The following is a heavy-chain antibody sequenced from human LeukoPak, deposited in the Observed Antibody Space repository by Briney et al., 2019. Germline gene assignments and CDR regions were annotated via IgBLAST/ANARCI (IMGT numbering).Heavy chain of an antibody. D-gene: IGHD3-16*01. CDR2: IYYRESA. Sequence: SETLSLTCTVSGASISSSSYYWGWIRQPPGKGLEWIGSIYYRESAYYNPSLKSRVTISVDTSKNQFSLKLSSVTAADTAVYYCARETSQKGAHYMDVWGKGTTVTISS. J-gene: IGHJ6*03. CDR3: ARETSQKGAHYMDV. V-gene: IGHV4-39*07. CDR1: GASISSSSYY.